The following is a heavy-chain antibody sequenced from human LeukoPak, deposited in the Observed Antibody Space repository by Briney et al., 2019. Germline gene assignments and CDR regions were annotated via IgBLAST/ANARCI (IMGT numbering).Heavy chain of an antibody. J-gene: IGHJ6*04. V-gene: IGHV3-23*01. CDR2: ISGSGGST. Sequence: GGSLRLSCAACGFAFSTYTMNWARQAPGKGLEWVSAISGSGGSTYYADSVKGRFTISRDNSKNTLYLQMNSLRAEDTAVYYCAKDLGTTATWPRDVWGKGTTVTVSS. CDR1: GFAFSTYT. CDR3: AKDLGTTATWPRDV. D-gene: IGHD2-21*02.